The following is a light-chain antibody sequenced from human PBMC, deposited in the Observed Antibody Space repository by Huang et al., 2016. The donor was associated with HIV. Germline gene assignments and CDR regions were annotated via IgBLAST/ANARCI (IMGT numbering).Light chain of an antibody. Sequence: IQMTQSPSSLSASVGDRVTITCQASQDIDKYLNWYQQKPGKAPRALIYDASKLETGVPSRFSGSGSGTYFRLTISSLQAEDIATYYCQQYDSLPITFGQGTRLEIK. J-gene: IGKJ5*01. V-gene: IGKV1-33*01. CDR1: QDIDKY. CDR3: QQYDSLPIT. CDR2: DAS.